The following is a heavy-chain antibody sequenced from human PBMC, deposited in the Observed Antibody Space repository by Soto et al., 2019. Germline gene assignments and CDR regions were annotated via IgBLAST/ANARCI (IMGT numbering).Heavy chain of an antibody. D-gene: IGHD2-15*01. CDR1: GGSFSSYA. J-gene: IGHJ6*02. Sequence: SLTVSCEACGGSFSSYAISWVRQAPGPGLEWMGGIIPIFGTANYAQKFQGRVTITADESTSTAYMELSSLRSEDTAVYYCARGLRHGGDYYYGMDVWGQGTTVTVSS. CDR2: IIPIFGTA. V-gene: IGHV1-69*13. CDR3: ARGLRHGGDYYYGMDV.